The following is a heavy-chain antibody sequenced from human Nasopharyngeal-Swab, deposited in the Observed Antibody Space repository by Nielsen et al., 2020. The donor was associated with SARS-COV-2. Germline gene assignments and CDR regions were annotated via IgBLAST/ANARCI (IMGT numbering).Heavy chain of an antibody. J-gene: IGHJ6*02. CDR3: ARTPKRGKLVLYYYYYYGMDV. CDR1: GYSFTSYW. CDR2: IYPGDSDT. Sequence: KVSCKGSGYSFTSYWIGWVRQMPGKGLEWMGTIYPGDSDTRCSPSFQGQVTISADKSISTAYLQWSSLKASDTAMYYCARTPKRGKLVLYYYYYYGMDVWGQGTTVTVSS. D-gene: IGHD6-6*01. V-gene: IGHV5-51*01.